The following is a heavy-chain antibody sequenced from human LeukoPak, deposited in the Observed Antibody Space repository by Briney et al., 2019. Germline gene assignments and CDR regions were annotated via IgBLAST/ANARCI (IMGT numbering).Heavy chain of an antibody. CDR2: VYYSGST. J-gene: IGHJ5*02. CDR1: GDSISSGDYY. D-gene: IGHD5-24*01. Sequence: SQTLSLTCTVSGDSISSGDYYWSWIRQPAGKGLEWIGSVYYSGSTYYNTSLKSRVTISVDTSKNQFFLKLTSVTAADTAVYYCATVKEMATLTWFDPWGQGTLVTVSS. CDR3: ATVKEMATLTWFDP. V-gene: IGHV4-30-2*03.